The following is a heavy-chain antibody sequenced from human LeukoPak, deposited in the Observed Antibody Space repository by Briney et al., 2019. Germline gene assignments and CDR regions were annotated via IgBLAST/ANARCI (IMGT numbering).Heavy chain of an antibody. CDR2: IRGSGGST. D-gene: IGHD5-12*01. V-gene: IGHV3-23*01. Sequence: GGSLSPPCQAFGFRFSSKAMTWVRQAQGKGLEWVQAIRGSGGSTYYADSVKGRFTISRDNSKNTLYLQMNSLRAEDTAVYYCANRGWGYSGYDIFTSRGREYWGQGTLVTVSS. CDR3: ANRGWGYSGYDIFTSRGREY. J-gene: IGHJ4*02. CDR1: GFRFSSKA.